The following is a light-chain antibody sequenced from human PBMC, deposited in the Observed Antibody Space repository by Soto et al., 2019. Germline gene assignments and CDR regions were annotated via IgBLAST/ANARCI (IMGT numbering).Light chain of an antibody. J-gene: IGLJ3*02. CDR1: SSDVGGYNY. Sequence: QSVLTQPASVSGSPGQSITLSCTGTSSDVGGYNYVSWYQQHPGKAPKLMIYDVNNRPSGVSNRFSGSKSGNTASLTISGLQAEDEADYYCNSYTTSSTLVVFGGGTKLTVL. CDR2: DVN. CDR3: NSYTTSSTLVV. V-gene: IGLV2-14*01.